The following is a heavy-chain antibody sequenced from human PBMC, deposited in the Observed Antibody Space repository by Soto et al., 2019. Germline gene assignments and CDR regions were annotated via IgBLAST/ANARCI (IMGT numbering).Heavy chain of an antibody. CDR2: IYYSGST. V-gene: IGHV4-59*08. Sequence: SETLSLTCTVSGGSISSYYWSWIRQPPGKGLEWIGYIYYSGSTNYNPSLKSRVTISVDTSKNQFSLKLSSVTAADTAVYYCAGHQLTMVRGVIVLWYFDYWGQGTLVTVSS. CDR3: AGHQLTMVRGVIVLWYFDY. J-gene: IGHJ4*02. CDR1: GGSISSYY. D-gene: IGHD3-10*01.